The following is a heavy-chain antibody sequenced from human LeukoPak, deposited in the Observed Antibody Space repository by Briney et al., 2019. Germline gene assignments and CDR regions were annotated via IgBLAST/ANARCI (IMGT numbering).Heavy chain of an antibody. D-gene: IGHD4/OR15-4a*01. J-gene: IGHJ4*02. Sequence: GESLKNSCEGSGYSFPTYWIGWARQLPGKGLEWMGITNPANSDTRYTPSFQGQVTISADKSVSTAYLQWSSLKTSDTATYYCARRDDYGYKGFDQWGQGTLVTVSS. CDR3: ARRDDYGYKGFDQ. CDR2: TNPANSDT. V-gene: IGHV5-51*01. CDR1: GYSFPTYW.